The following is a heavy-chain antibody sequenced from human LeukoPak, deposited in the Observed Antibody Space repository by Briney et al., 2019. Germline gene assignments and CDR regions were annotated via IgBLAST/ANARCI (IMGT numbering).Heavy chain of an antibody. CDR3: ATGRGTMVRGVIRGVWFDP. CDR1: GYTLTELS. J-gene: IGHJ5*02. D-gene: IGHD3-10*01. V-gene: IGHV1-24*01. CDR2: FDPEDGET. Sequence: ASVKVSCKVSGYTLTELSMHWVRQAPGKGLEWRGGFDPEDGETIYAQKFQGRVTMTEDTSTDTAYMELSSLRSEDTAVYYCATGRGTMVRGVIRGVWFDPWGQGTLVTVSS.